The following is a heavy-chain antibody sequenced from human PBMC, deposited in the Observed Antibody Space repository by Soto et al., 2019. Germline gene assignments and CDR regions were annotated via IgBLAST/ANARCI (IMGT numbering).Heavy chain of an antibody. CDR2: IIPIFGTA. CDR1: GGTFSSYA. Sequence: SVKVSCKASGGTFSSYAISWVRQAPGQGLEWMGGIIPIFGTANYAQKFQGRVTITADESTSTAYMELSSLRSEDTAVYYCARGSPNYGSAPAYGMDVWGQGTKVTVSS. D-gene: IGHD3-10*01. CDR3: ARGSPNYGSAPAYGMDV. J-gene: IGHJ6*02. V-gene: IGHV1-69*13.